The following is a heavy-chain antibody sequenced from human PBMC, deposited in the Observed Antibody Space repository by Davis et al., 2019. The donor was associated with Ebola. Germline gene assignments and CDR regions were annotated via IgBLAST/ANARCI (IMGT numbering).Heavy chain of an antibody. V-gene: IGHV1-18*04. CDR3: ARAQLPTTSDH. CDR1: GYTFTNYG. CDR2: INPHNGNT. D-gene: IGHD5-24*01. J-gene: IGHJ4*02. Sequence: ASVKVSCKASGYTFTNYGITWVRQAPGQGLEWMGWINPHNGNTNYAQNVQGRVIMTSDTATNTADMEGGSLRSDDTAVDYCARAQLPTTSDHWGQGTLVTVSS.